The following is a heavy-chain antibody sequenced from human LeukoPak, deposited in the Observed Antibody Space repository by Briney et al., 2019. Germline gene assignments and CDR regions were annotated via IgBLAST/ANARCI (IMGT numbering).Heavy chain of an antibody. CDR1: GGSISSYY. Sequence: SETLSLTCTVSGGSISSYYWSWIRQPPGKGLEWIGYIYYSGSTNYNPSLKSRVTISVDTSKNQFSLKLSSVTAADTAVYYCASLKAPKYYYGMDVWGQGTTVTVSS. J-gene: IGHJ6*02. CDR3: ASLKAPKYYYGMDV. D-gene: IGHD2-8*01. V-gene: IGHV4-59*01. CDR2: IYYSGST.